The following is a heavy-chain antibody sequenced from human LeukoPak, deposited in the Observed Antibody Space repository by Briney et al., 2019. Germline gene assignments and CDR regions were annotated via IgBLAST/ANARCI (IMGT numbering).Heavy chain of an antibody. Sequence: PSETLSLTCTVSGGSVSSGSYYWSWIRQPSGKGLEWIGYIYYSGSTNYNPSLKSRVTISVDTSKNQFSLKLSSVTAADTAVYYCAREHYGGNSGGFGYFDYWGQGTLVTVSS. D-gene: IGHD4-23*01. CDR3: AREHYGGNSGGFGYFDY. CDR1: GGSVSSGSYY. CDR2: IYYSGST. J-gene: IGHJ4*02. V-gene: IGHV4-61*01.